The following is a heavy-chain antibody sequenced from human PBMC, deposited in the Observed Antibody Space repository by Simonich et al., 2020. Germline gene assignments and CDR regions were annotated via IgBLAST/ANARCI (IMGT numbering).Heavy chain of an antibody. CDR1: GFTFSSYW. V-gene: IGHV3-74*01. CDR2: IKSDGGST. J-gene: IGHJ3*02. D-gene: IGHD4-4*01. Sequence: EVQLVESGGGLVQPGGSLRLSCAASGFTFSSYWMHWVRQAPGKGLEWVSRIKSDGGSTSHADSVKGRFTISRDNAKNTLYLQMNSLRAEDTAVYYCARDYSNYDAFDIWGQGTMVTVSS. CDR3: ARDYSNYDAFDI.